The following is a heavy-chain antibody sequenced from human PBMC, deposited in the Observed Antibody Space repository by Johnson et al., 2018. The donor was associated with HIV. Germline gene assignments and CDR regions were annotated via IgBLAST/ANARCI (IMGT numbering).Heavy chain of an antibody. CDR3: ARVRPGRENAFDI. D-gene: IGHD1-26*01. CDR1: GFTFGGEW. V-gene: IGHV3-74*01. Sequence: VQLVESGGGLVQPGGSLRLSCVASGFTFGGEWMHWVRHAPGKGLVWVSRIKTDGSNTAYAASVRGRFTISGDNAKKALYLQMNSLRAEDTSLYHCARVRPGRENAFDIWGQGTMVTVSS. J-gene: IGHJ3*02. CDR2: IKTDGSNT.